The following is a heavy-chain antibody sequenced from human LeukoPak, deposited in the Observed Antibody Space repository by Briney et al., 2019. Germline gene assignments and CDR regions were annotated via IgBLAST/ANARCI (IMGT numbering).Heavy chain of an antibody. V-gene: IGHV4-59*08. CDR1: GGSISSYY. Sequence: SETLSLTCTVSGGSISSYYWSWIRQLPGKGLEWIGYIYYSGSTNYNPSLKSRVTISVDTSKNQFSLKLSSVTAADMAVYYCARRRFCSSTSCYGYFDLWGRGTLVTVSS. CDR2: IYYSGST. J-gene: IGHJ2*01. CDR3: ARRRFCSSTSCYGYFDL. D-gene: IGHD2-2*01.